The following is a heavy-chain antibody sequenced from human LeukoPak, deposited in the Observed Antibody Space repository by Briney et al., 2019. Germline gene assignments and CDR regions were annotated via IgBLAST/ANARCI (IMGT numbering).Heavy chain of an antibody. CDR3: ARGGRDGYN. J-gene: IGHJ4*02. Sequence: PSETLSLTCTVSGGSISSSSYYWGWIRQPPGKGLEWIGSIYYSGSTYYNPSLKSRVTISVDTSKNQFSLKLSSVTAADTAVYYCARGGRDGYNWGQGTLVTVSS. CDR1: GGSISSSSYY. CDR2: IYYSGST. D-gene: IGHD5-24*01. V-gene: IGHV4-39*01.